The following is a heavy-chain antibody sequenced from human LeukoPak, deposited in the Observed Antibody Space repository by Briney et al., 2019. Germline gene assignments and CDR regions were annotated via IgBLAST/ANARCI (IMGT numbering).Heavy chain of an antibody. CDR2: IDYSGST. J-gene: IGHJ6*03. CDR1: GGSISSSSYY. CDR3: ARISGWEYYYYYYMDV. V-gene: IGHV4-39*07. D-gene: IGHD6-19*01. Sequence: SETLSLTCTVSGGSISSSSYYWGWIRQPPGKGLEWIGSIDYSGSTYYNASLKSRVTISVDTSKNQFSLKLSSVTAADTAVYYCARISGWEYYYYYYMDVWGKGTTVTVSS.